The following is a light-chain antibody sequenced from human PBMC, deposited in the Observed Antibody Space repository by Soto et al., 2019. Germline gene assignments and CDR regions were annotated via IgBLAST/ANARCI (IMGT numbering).Light chain of an antibody. CDR3: QQYNTWPRT. CDR1: QTVPRN. V-gene: IGKV3-15*01. J-gene: IGKJ4*01. CDR2: DAF. Sequence: EIVLTQSPATLSLSPGEKATLSCRASQTVPRNFLAWFQQQPGQAPRLLIHDAFTRATGIPARFSGSGSGTEFTLTISSLQSEDFAVYYCQQYNTWPRTFGRGTKVDIK.